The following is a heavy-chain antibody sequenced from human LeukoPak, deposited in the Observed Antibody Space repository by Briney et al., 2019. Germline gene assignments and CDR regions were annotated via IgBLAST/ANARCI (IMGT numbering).Heavy chain of an antibody. D-gene: IGHD3-22*01. CDR2: INHSGST. CDR3: ARDDYDSSGYQGTYN. CDR1: GGSFSGYY. Sequence: SETLSLTCAVYGGSFSGYYWSWIRQPPGKGLEWIREINHSGSTNYNPSLKSRVTISVDTSKNQFSLKLSSVTAADTAVYYCARDDYDSSGYQGTYNWGQGTLVTVSS. J-gene: IGHJ4*02. V-gene: IGHV4-34*01.